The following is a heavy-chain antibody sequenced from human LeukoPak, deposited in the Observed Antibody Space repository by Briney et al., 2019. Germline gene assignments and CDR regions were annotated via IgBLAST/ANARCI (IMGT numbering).Heavy chain of an antibody. CDR3: ARHLRSGAVDY. Sequence: PSETLSLTCAVYGGSFSGYFWSWIRQPPGKGLEWIGEINHSGSTNYNPSLKSRVTISVDTSKNQFSLELSSVTAADTAVNYCARHLRSGAVDYWGQGTLVTVSS. CDR2: INHSGST. V-gene: IGHV4-34*01. D-gene: IGHD4-17*01. CDR1: GGSFSGYF. J-gene: IGHJ4*02.